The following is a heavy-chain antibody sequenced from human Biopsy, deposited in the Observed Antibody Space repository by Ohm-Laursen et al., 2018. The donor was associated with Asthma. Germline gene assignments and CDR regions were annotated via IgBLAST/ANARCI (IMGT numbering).Heavy chain of an antibody. Sequence: SLRLSCSASGFTFSSYSMNWVRQAPGKGLEWVSYISSSSSTIYYADSVKGRFTISRDNAKNSLYLQMNSLRDEDTAVYYCTRPRWGPYGYWGQGTLVTVSS. J-gene: IGHJ4*02. CDR3: TRPRWGPYGY. V-gene: IGHV3-48*02. CDR2: ISSSSSTI. D-gene: IGHD4-17*01. CDR1: GFTFSSYS.